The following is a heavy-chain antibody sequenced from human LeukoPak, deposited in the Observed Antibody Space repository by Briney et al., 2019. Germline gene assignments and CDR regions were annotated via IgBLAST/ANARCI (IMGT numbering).Heavy chain of an antibody. CDR2: VSGDGSIT. V-gene: IGHV3-74*01. J-gene: IGHJ4*02. D-gene: IGHD3-16*01. CDR3: ARQNYGNPDY. CDR1: GFTYSSNW. Sequence: GGSLRLSCAASGFTYSSNWMHWVRQAPGRGLVWVSRVSGDGSITYYADSVKGRFTMSRDNAKNTLYLQINSLRVEDTAVYYCARQNYGNPDYWGQGTLVTVSS.